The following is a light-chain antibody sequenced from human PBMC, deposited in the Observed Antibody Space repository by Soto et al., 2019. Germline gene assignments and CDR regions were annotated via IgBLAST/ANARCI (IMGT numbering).Light chain of an antibody. CDR3: QERSKWPLYT. CDR2: GAS. J-gene: IGKJ2*01. Sequence: VMTQSPLSLPVTLGQPASISCRASQSVGSKLIWYQHRPGQAPRLLIYGASARATGIPARFSGSGSGTEFTLTISSLQSEDSAIYYCQERSKWPLYTFGQGTKLEIK. V-gene: IGKV3-15*01. CDR1: QSVGSK.